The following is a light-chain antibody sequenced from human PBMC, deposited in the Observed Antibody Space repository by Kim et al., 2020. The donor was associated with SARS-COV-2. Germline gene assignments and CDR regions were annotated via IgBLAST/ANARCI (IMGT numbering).Light chain of an antibody. V-gene: IGLV6-57*03. CDR2: EDN. Sequence: KTVTIPCTRSSGSVGSNYVQWYQQRPGSAPTTVIYEDNQRPSGVPDRFSGSIDTSSNSASLTISGLTTEDEADYYCQSYDNNNPFIFGAGTKVTVL. J-gene: IGLJ1*01. CDR3: QSYDNNNPFI. CDR1: SGSVGSNY.